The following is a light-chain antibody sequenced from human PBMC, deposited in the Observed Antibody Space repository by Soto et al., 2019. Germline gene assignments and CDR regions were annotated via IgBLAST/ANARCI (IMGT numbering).Light chain of an antibody. CDR2: GAS. V-gene: IGKV3D-15*01. CDR3: QQYNNWPSWT. Sequence: EIVMTQSPATLSVSPGERATLSCRASQSVSSNLAWYQQKPGQAPRLLIYGASTRATGIPARFSGSGSGTEFTLSYSSLQSEDFEVYYCQQYNNWPSWTFGQGTKVEIK. CDR1: QSVSSN. J-gene: IGKJ1*01.